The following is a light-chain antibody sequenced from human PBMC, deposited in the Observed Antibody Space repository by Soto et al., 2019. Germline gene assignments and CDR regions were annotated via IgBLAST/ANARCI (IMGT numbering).Light chain of an antibody. CDR2: VAS. CDR3: QQLNDYPIT. CDR1: QGISSY. V-gene: IGKV1-9*01. Sequence: DIQLTQSPSFLSASVGDRVTITCRASQGISSYLAWYQQNPGKAPKLLIYVASTLQSGVPSRFSGSGSGTEFTLTISSLQPEDFATYYCQQLNDYPITFGQGTRLEIK. J-gene: IGKJ5*01.